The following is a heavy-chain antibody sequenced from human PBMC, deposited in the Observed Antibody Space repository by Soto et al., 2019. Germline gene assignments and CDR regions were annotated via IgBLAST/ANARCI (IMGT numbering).Heavy chain of an antibody. J-gene: IGHJ5*02. CDR1: GFTFSSFE. CDR2: ISSGGKTT. CDR3: ARNYIIYYDGSRAHYS. V-gene: IGHV3-48*03. D-gene: IGHD3-22*01. Sequence: EVQLVESGGGLVQSGGSLRLSCVASGFTFSSFEMNWVRQAPGKGLEWISYISSGGKTTYYADSVKGRFTISRDNAKNSLYLQMSSLRAEDAAVYYCARNYIIYYDGSRAHYSWGRGSLVTVSS.